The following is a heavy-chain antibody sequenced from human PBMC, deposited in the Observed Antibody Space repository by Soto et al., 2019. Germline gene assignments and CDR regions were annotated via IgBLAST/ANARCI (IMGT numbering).Heavy chain of an antibody. D-gene: IGHD3-22*01. CDR1: GFAFDDYT. V-gene: IGHV3-43*01. J-gene: IGHJ4*02. CDR2: ISWDGGST. CDR3: AKGHEAYYYDSSAASCPGD. Sequence: EVQLVESGGVVVQPGGSLRLSCAASGFAFDDYTMHWVRQAPGKGLEWVSLISWDGGSTYYADSVKGRFTISRDNSKNSLYLQMNSLRTEDTALYYCAKGHEAYYYDSSAASCPGDWGQGTLVTVSS.